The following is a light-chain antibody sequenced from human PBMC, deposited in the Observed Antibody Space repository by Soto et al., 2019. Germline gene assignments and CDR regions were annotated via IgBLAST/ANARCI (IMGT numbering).Light chain of an antibody. V-gene: IGKV3-11*01. CDR2: DAS. J-gene: IGKJ2*01. Sequence: IVLTQSPATLYLSPGERATLSCRASQSVSSYLAWYQQKPGQAPRLLIYDASNRATGIPFRFSGSGSGTVFTLTISSLEPEDFAVYYCQQRSNWPPYTFGQGTKLEIK. CDR1: QSVSSY. CDR3: QQRSNWPPYT.